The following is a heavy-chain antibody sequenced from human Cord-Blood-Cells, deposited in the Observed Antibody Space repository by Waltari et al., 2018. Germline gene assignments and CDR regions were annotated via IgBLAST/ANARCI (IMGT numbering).Heavy chain of an antibody. CDR2: IRSKANSYAT. CDR3: TRHVSSSDYYYYYMDV. Sequence: EVQLVESGGGLVQPGGSLKLSCAASGFTFSGSAMHWVRQASGKGLEWVGRIRSKANSYATEYAASVKGRFTISRDDSKNTAYLQMNSLKTEDTAVYYCTRHVSSSDYYYYYMDVWGKGTTVTVSS. CDR1: GFTFSGSA. J-gene: IGHJ6*03. V-gene: IGHV3-73*02.